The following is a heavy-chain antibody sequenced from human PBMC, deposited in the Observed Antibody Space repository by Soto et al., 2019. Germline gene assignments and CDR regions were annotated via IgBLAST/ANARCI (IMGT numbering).Heavy chain of an antibody. CDR3: ARIIGYCRNNDCSWTFDI. CDR1: VYSFISYW. CDR2: FYPGDSTS. D-gene: IGHD2-2*03. J-gene: IGHJ3*02. Sequence: GESPKISCTTSVYSFISYWVAWVRQKPGKGLEWMGTFYPGDSTSTYSPSFQGQVTISVDKSISTAYLHLSSLKASDTAMYYCARIIGYCRNNDCSWTFDIWGQGTMVNVSS. V-gene: IGHV5-51*01.